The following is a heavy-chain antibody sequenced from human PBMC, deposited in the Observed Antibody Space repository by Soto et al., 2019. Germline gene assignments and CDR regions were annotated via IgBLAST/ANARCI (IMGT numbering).Heavy chain of an antibody. J-gene: IGHJ5*02. CDR2: IYYSGST. CDR1: GGSISSYY. D-gene: IGHD6-19*01. V-gene: IGHV4-59*01. CDR3: ARGYSSGWYTEDNWFDP. Sequence: PSETLSLTCTVSGGSISSYYWSWIRQPPGKGLEWIGYIYYSGSTNYNPSLKSRVTISVDTSKNQFSLKLSSVTAADTAVYYCARGYSSGWYTEDNWFDPWGQGTLVTVSS.